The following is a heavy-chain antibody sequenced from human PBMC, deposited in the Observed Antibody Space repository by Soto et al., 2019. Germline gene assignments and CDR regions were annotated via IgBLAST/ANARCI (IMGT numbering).Heavy chain of an antibody. CDR3: AGSPARSRFDY. CDR2: IYHTGST. CDR1: GGSVTGGGYY. D-gene: IGHD1-26*01. V-gene: IGHV4-31*03. J-gene: IGHJ4*02. Sequence: PSETLSLTCSVSGGSVTGGGYYWSWIRQLPGKGLEWIGYIYHTGSTFYNPSLKSRVTISLDTSKSQFSLKLTSVTAADTAMYYCAGSPARSRFDYRGQVRKVTFSS.